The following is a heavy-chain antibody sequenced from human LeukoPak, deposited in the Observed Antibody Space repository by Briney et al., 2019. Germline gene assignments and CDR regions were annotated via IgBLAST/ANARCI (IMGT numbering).Heavy chain of an antibody. Sequence: GRSLRLSCAASGFTFSSYSMNWVRQAPGKGLEWVSYINSISGEIWYAESVKGRFTISRDDAKNSLYLQMNSLRDEDTAVYYCARDHGYAFDYWGQGTLVTVSS. CDR3: ARDHGYAFDY. CDR1: GFTFSSYS. CDR2: INSISGEI. J-gene: IGHJ4*02. V-gene: IGHV3-48*02. D-gene: IGHD5-12*01.